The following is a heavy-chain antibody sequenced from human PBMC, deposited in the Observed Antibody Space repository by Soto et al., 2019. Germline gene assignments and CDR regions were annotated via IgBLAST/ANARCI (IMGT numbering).Heavy chain of an antibody. J-gene: IGHJ3*02. CDR1: GFTVSDYY. V-gene: IGHV3-11*01. CDR3: ARGYRTMIRGPAAFDI. D-gene: IGHD3-10*01. Sequence: QVQLVESGGGLVKPGGSLRLSCATSGFTVSDYYMSWIRQAPGRGLEWVSYISTSGSAMLYADSVKGRFTISRDTAKNSLYLQMNSLRAEDTAVYYCARGYRTMIRGPAAFDIWGRGTVVTVSS. CDR2: ISTSGSAM.